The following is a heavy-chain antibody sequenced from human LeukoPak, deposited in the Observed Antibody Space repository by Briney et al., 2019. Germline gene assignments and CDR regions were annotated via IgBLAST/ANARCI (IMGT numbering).Heavy chain of an antibody. D-gene: IGHD3-10*01. V-gene: IGHV3-30*04. CDR3: ARDFLRGAPDYFDH. CDR1: GFPFRSYP. Sequence: GGSLRLSCAAPGFPFRSYPINWVRQAPGKGLEWGAVIGYDGVNKFYTDSVEGRFTISRDDSKNTLYLQMDSLRAEDTALYYCARDFLRGAPDYFDHWGQGTLVTVSS. J-gene: IGHJ4*02. CDR2: IGYDGVNK.